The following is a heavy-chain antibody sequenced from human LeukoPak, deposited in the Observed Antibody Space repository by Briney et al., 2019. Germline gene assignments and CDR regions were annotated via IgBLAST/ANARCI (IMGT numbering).Heavy chain of an antibody. CDR1: GFTFSNAW. CDR2: IIHSGGT. J-gene: IGHJ4*02. Sequence: GSLRLSCAASGFTFSNAWMSWTRQPPGKGLDWIGEIIHSGGTNYNPSLKSRVTISVDTSKNQFSLNLNSINAADTAVYYCARGLGGSYYFDHWGQGTLVTVSS. D-gene: IGHD1-26*01. CDR3: ARGLGGSYYFDH. V-gene: IGHV4-34*01.